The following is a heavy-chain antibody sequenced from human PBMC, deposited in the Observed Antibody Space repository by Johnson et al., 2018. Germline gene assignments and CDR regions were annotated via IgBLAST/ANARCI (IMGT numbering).Heavy chain of an antibody. Sequence: QVQLVESVAEVKKPGSSVKVSCKASGGTFSSYAISWVRQAPGQGLEWMGGIILIFGTPNYAQKFQGRVTITADESTSTAYMELSSLRSEDTAVYYCARDRRGDGAFDMWGQGTMVTVSS. CDR2: IILIFGTP. CDR1: GGTFSSYA. CDR3: ARDRRGDGAFDM. D-gene: IGHD3-16*01. V-gene: IGHV1-69*01. J-gene: IGHJ3*02.